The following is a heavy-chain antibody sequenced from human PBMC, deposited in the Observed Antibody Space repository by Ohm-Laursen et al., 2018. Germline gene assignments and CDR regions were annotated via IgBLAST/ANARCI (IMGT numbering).Heavy chain of an antibody. CDR2: IWYDGTNK. CDR3: ARVGTTVAAGTLDY. V-gene: IGHV3-33*08. CDR1: GFTFSNYG. D-gene: IGHD4-11*01. Sequence: SLRLSCAASGFTFSNYGMHWVRQAPGKGLEWLAVIWYDGTNKYYADSVEGRFTISRDNSKNMLYLQMDSLRVEDTAVYYCARVGTTVAAGTLDYWGQGTLVTVSS. J-gene: IGHJ4*02.